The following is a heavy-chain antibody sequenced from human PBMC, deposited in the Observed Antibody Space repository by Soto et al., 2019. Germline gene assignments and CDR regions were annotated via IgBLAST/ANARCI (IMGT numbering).Heavy chain of an antibody. CDR2: IYYSGST. D-gene: IGHD5-18*01. J-gene: IGHJ4*02. V-gene: IGHV4-39*01. CDR3: ARTTIQLWYDTEVVPLLEFDY. Sequence: SETLSLTCTVSGGSISSSSYYWGWIRQPPGKGLEWIGGIYYSGSTYYNPSLKSRVTISVDTSKNQFSLKLSSVTAADTAVYYCARTTIQLWYDTEVVPLLEFDYWGQGTLVTVSS. CDR1: GGSISSSSYY.